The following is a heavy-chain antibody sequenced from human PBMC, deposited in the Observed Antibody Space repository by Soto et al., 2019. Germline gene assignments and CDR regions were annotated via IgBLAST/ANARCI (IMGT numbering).Heavy chain of an antibody. CDR2: IYYSGST. J-gene: IGHJ4*01. D-gene: IGHD3-9*01. CDR1: GGSISSGGYY. V-gene: IGHV4-31*03. Sequence: QVQLQESGPGLVKPSQTLSLTCTVSGGSISSGGYYWSWIRQHPGKGLEWIGYIYYSGSTYYNPSLNSRVTLPVDPPKNQSSLKLSSVTAADTAVYYSAREWTGLFDSWGHGTLVTVSS. CDR3: AREWTGLFDS.